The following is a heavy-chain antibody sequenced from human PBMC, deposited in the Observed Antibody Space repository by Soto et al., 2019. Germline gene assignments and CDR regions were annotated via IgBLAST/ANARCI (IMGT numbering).Heavy chain of an antibody. V-gene: IGHV3-23*01. D-gene: IGHD5-12*01. J-gene: IGHJ4*02. Sequence: HPGGSLRLSCEGSGFTFSSYAMSWVRQAPGKGLEWVSSISGSGGSTFYADSVKGRFTISRDNSKNTLYLQMNSLRAEDTAVYYCAKDVDSGYDWDFDYWGQGTLVTVSS. CDR3: AKDVDSGYDWDFDY. CDR2: ISGSGGST. CDR1: GFTFSSYA.